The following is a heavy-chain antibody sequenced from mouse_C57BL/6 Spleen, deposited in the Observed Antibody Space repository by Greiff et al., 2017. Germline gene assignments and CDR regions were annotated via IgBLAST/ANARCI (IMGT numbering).Heavy chain of an antibody. V-gene: IGHV1-15*01. CDR1: GYTFTDYE. Sequence: QVQLQQSGAELVRPGASVTLSCKASGYTFTDYEMHWVKQTPVHGLEWIGAIDPETGGTAYNQKFKGKAILTADKSSSTAYMELRSLTSEDSAVYYCTRREQGPGRFDYWGQGTTLTVSS. CDR3: TRREQGPGRFDY. CDR2: IDPETGGT. D-gene: IGHD4-1*01. J-gene: IGHJ2*01.